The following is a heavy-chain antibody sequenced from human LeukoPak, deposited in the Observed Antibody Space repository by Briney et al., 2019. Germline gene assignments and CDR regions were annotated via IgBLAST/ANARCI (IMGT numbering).Heavy chain of an antibody. CDR1: GGSISHYY. Sequence: SETLSLTCIVSGGSISHYYWSWLRQPPGKGLEWIGYVYYGGSTKYNPSLKSRITISVDTSKNQFSLKLTSVTAADTAVYYCATGPALGFIANFGLWGRGTLVTVSS. CDR2: VYYGGST. J-gene: IGHJ2*01. CDR3: ATGPALGFIANFGL. D-gene: IGHD2-21*01. V-gene: IGHV4-59*01.